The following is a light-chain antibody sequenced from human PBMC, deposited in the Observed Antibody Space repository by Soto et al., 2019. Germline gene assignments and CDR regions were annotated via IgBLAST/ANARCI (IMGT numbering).Light chain of an antibody. J-gene: IGKJ3*01. CDR2: WAS. CDR3: QQYHSIPFT. V-gene: IGKV4-1*01. CDR1: QSISYSSNNKKY. Sequence: DIVMTQSPDSLAVSLGERATINCKSSQSISYSSNNKKYLAWYQQRPGQPPKLLMHWASTRESGVPDRFSGSGSGTDFTLTISSLQAEDVAVYYCQQYHSIPFTFGPVTKVDIK.